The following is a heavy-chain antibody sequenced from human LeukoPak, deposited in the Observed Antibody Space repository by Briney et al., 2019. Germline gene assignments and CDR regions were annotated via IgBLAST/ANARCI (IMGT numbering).Heavy chain of an antibody. D-gene: IGHD3-22*01. Sequence: GASVKVCCKASGYTFTSYGISWVRQAPGQGLEWMGWISAYNGITNYAQKLQGRVTMTTDTSTSTAYMELRSLRSDDAAVYYCASIHDSSGYPYWGQGTLVTVSS. CDR3: ASIHDSSGYPY. CDR1: GYTFTSYG. J-gene: IGHJ4*02. V-gene: IGHV1-18*01. CDR2: ISAYNGIT.